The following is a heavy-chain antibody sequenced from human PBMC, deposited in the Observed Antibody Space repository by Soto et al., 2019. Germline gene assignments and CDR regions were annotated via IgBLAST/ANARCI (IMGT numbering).Heavy chain of an antibody. CDR1: GFTFSSYA. CDR2: ISGSGGST. V-gene: IGHV3-23*01. D-gene: IGHD3-22*01. CDR3: AKIGYYYDSSGLPPPYHFDY. J-gene: IGHJ4*02. Sequence: LRLSCAASGFTFSSYAMSWVRQAPGKGLEWVSAISGSGGSTYYADSVKGRFTISRDNSKNTLYLQMNSLRAEVTAVYYCAKIGYYYDSSGLPPPYHFDYWGQGTLVTVSS.